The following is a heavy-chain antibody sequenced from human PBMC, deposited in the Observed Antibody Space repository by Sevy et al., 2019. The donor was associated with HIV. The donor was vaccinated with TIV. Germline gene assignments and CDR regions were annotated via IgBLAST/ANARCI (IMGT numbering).Heavy chain of an antibody. D-gene: IGHD2-2*01. CDR3: ARGMVPAAAYYFDY. J-gene: IGHJ4*02. CDR2: IYYSGST. Sequence: SETLSLTCTVSGGSISSYYWSWIRQPPGKGLEWIGYIYYSGSTNYNPSLKSRVTISVDTSKYQFSLKLSSVTAADTAVYYCARGMVPAAAYYFDYWGQGTLVTVSS. V-gene: IGHV4-59*01. CDR1: GGSISSYY.